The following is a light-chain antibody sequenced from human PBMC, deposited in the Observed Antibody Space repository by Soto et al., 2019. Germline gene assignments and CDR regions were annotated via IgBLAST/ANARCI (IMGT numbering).Light chain of an antibody. CDR1: SSNIGINT. CDR2: GNN. J-gene: IGLJ1*01. Sequence: QSVLTQSPSASGTPGQTITISCSGGSSNIGINTVNWYEHLPGTAPRLLIYGNNQRPSGVPDRFSGSKSGTSASLAISGLQSEDEGHYYCATWDDRLDVQVFGTGTQLTVL. CDR3: ATWDDRLDVQV. V-gene: IGLV1-44*01.